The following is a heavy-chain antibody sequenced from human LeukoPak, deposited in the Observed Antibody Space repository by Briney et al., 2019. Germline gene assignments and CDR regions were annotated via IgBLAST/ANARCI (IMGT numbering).Heavy chain of an antibody. Sequence: ASVKVSCKASGYTFTGYYMHWVRQAPGQGLEWMGWINPNSGGTNYAQKFQGRVTMTRDTSISTAYMELSRLRSDDTAVYYCSRLSAMLRGPEPFYYFEYWGQGILVTVSS. CDR3: SRLSAMLRGPEPFYYFEY. CDR1: GYTFTGYY. J-gene: IGHJ4*02. CDR2: INPNSGGT. D-gene: IGHD3-10*01. V-gene: IGHV1-2*02.